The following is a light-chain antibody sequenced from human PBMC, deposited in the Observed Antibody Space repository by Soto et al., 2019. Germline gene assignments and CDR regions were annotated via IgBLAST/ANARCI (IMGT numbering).Light chain of an antibody. Sequence: EIVLTHSPATLSLSPGERATLSFRASQSVSSYFAWYQQKPGQAPNLLIYDASNRATGIPARFSGSGSGTDFTLTINSLEPDDFAVYYCQQRDSWPITFGQGTRLEIK. CDR1: QSVSSY. CDR3: QQRDSWPIT. V-gene: IGKV3-11*01. CDR2: DAS. J-gene: IGKJ5*01.